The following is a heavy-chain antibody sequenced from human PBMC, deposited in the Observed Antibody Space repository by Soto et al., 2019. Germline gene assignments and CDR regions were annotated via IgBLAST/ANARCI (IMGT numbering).Heavy chain of an antibody. CDR2: IIPIFNTA. CDR3: ATAREKSTRWYHYFDY. D-gene: IGHD6-19*01. J-gene: IGHJ4*02. Sequence: QVQLVQSGAEVKKPGSSVKVSCKASGGTFSSYAISWVRQAPGQGLEWMGGIIPIFNTANYAQKFQGRVTITADESTGTAYMELNSLRSEDTAVYYCATAREKSTRWYHYFDYRGQGTLVTGSS. V-gene: IGHV1-69*12. CDR1: GGTFSSYA.